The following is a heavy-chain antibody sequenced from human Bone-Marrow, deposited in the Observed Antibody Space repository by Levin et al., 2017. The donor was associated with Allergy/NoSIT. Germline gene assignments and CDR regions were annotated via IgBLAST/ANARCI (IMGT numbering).Heavy chain of an antibody. CDR1: GFNFNRYA. Sequence: GGSLRLSCAASGFNFNRYAMSWVRQAPGKGLEWVSTITHRGDGIYYADSVKGRFTISRDNSKNTVDLQLNSLRGADTAVYYCVKTGSGVSFYFYGMEVWGQGTTVTVSS. D-gene: IGHD3-10*01. J-gene: IGHJ6*02. CDR3: VKTGSGVSFYFYGMEV. CDR2: ITHRGDGI. V-gene: IGHV3-23*01.